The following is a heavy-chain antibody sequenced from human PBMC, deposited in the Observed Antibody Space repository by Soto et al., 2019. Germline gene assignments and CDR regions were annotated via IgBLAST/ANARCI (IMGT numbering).Heavy chain of an antibody. J-gene: IGHJ1*01. CDR1: RFSFSNYA. V-gene: IGHV3-23*01. D-gene: IGHD4-4*01. CDR2: IIASGGST. Sequence: GGSLRLSCAASRFSFSNYAMSWVRQAPGKGLEWVSAIIASGGSTYYADSVKGRFTISRDNSKNTLYLQMNSLRAEDTAVFYCAKAPVPDYTAYGSCVFELWGRGTLVTVSS. CDR3: AKAPVPDYTAYGSCVFEL.